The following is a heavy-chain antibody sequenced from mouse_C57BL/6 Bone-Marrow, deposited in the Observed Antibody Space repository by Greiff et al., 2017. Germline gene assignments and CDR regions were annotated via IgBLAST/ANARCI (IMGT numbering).Heavy chain of an antibody. CDR2: ISDGGSYT. Sequence: EVQLKESGGGLVKPGGSLKLSCAASGFTFSSYAMSWVRQTPEKRLEWVATISDGGSYTYYPDNVKGRFTISRDNAKNNLYLQMSHLKSEDTAMYYCARSSYYSNYVDYWGQGTTLTVSS. V-gene: IGHV5-4*01. CDR3: ARSSYYSNYVDY. J-gene: IGHJ2*01. CDR1: GFTFSSYA. D-gene: IGHD2-5*01.